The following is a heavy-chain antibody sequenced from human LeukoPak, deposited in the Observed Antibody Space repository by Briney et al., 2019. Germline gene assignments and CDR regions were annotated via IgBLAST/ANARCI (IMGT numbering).Heavy chain of an antibody. D-gene: IGHD3-9*01. Sequence: SETLSLTCAVYGGSFSGYYWSWIRQPPGKGLEWIGEINHSGSTNYNPSLKSRVTISVDTSKNQFSLKLSSVTAADTAVYYCARDCRYYDILTGYYYYYYMDVWGKGTTVTVSS. V-gene: IGHV4-34*01. CDR1: GGSFSGYY. CDR3: ARDCRYYDILTGYYYYYYMDV. J-gene: IGHJ6*03. CDR2: INHSGST.